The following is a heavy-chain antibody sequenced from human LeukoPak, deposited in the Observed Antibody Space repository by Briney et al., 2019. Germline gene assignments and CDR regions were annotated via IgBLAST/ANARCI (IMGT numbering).Heavy chain of an antibody. V-gene: IGHV4-39*01. D-gene: IGHD6-13*01. CDR2: MLYSGST. CDR3: ARLAAEYYYYMDV. CDR1: GGSISSNSYY. J-gene: IGHJ6*03. Sequence: PSETLSLTCAVSGGSISSNSYYWGWIRQPPGKGLEWIGSMLYSGSTYYNPTLRSRVTLSVDMANNQFSLKLRSVTAADTSVYYCARLAAEYYYYMDVWGTGTAVTISS.